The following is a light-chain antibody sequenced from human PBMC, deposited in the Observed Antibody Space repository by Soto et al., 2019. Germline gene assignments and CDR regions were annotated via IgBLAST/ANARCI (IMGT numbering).Light chain of an antibody. CDR1: QSISTY. V-gene: IGKV1-39*01. CDR3: QQSYSTPFT. J-gene: IGKJ5*01. CDR2: AAS. Sequence: DIQMTQSPSSLSASVGDRVTITCRASQSISTYLNWYQQKAGLAPKLLIYAASSLQSGVPSRFSGSGSGTDFTLTISSLHPEDSATYYCQQSYSTPFTFGQGTRLEIK.